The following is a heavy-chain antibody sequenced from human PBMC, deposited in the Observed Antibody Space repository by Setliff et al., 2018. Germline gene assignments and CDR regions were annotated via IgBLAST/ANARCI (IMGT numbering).Heavy chain of an antibody. D-gene: IGHD5-18*01. CDR3: ARQEYSYRVDY. V-gene: IGHV4-59*08. Sequence: SETLSLTCTVSGGSISNSYWSWIRQSPGKGLEWIGYIHYSGKTNYNTPLKSRVTISMNTSKNQLSLKLSSVTAADTAVYYCARQEYSYRVDYWGQGTLVTVSS. J-gene: IGHJ4*02. CDR2: IHYSGKT. CDR1: GGSISNSY.